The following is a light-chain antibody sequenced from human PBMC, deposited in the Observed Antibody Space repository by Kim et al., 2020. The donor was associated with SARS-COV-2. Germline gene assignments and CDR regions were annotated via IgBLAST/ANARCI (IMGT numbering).Light chain of an antibody. Sequence: PGGTVTLTGGSSTGAVTSGHHPYWFQQKPGQAPRTMIHDTSNKHSWTPARLSGSLLGGKAALTLSGALPEDEAEYYCLLYYDGYRIFGGGTQLTVL. J-gene: IGLJ2*01. CDR1: TGAVTSGHH. V-gene: IGLV7-46*01. CDR2: DTS. CDR3: LLYYDGYRI.